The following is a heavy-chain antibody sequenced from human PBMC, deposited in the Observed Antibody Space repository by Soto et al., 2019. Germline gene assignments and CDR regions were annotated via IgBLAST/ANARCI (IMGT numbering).Heavy chain of an antibody. Sequence: NPSETLSLTCTVSGGSISSYYWSWIRQPPGKGLEWIGYIYYSGSTNYNPSLKSRVTISVDTSKNQFSLKLSSVTAADTAVYYCARTYYYDSSGYGLSFDYWGQGTLVTVSS. D-gene: IGHD3-22*01. CDR1: GGSISSYY. CDR2: IYYSGST. V-gene: IGHV4-59*01. CDR3: ARTYYYDSSGYGLSFDY. J-gene: IGHJ4*02.